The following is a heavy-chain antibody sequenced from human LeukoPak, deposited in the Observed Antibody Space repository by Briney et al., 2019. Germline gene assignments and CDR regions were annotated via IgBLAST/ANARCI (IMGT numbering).Heavy chain of an antibody. CDR2: INPNSGGT. D-gene: IGHD3-10*01. CDR3: ARGRPFWFGEFNSYYMDV. Sequence: ASVKVSCKASGYTFTGYYMHWVRQAPGQGLEWMGWINPNSGGTNYAQKFQGRVTITRNTSISTAYMELSSLRSEDTAVYYCARGRPFWFGEFNSYYMDVWGKGTTVTVSS. J-gene: IGHJ6*03. V-gene: IGHV1-2*02. CDR1: GYTFTGYY.